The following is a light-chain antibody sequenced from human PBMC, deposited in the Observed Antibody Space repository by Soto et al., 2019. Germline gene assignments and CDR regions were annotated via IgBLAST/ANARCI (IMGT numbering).Light chain of an antibody. V-gene: IGLV1-40*01. Sequence: QSVLTQPPSMSGAPGQRVTMSCTGSSSNLGAGYDVHWYQRLPGAAPKLLIYDNTHRPSGVPNRFSGSKSGTSSSLAITGLQAEDEADYYCPSYDSGLSGHWVFGGVTTLTVL. CDR3: PSYDSGLSGHWV. J-gene: IGLJ3*02. CDR1: SSNLGAGYD. CDR2: DNT.